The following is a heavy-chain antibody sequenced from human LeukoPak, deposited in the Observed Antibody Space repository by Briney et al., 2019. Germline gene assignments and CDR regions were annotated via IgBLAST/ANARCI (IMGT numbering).Heavy chain of an antibody. Sequence: PSETLSLTCTVSGGSISSYYWSWIRQPPGKGLEWIGYIYYSGSTNYNPSLKSRVTISVDTSKNQFYLKLSSVTAADTAVYYCASDYYGSGSYLHYWGQGTLVTVSS. D-gene: IGHD3-10*01. CDR3: ASDYYGSGSYLHY. CDR2: IYYSGST. J-gene: IGHJ4*02. CDR1: GGSISSYY. V-gene: IGHV4-59*12.